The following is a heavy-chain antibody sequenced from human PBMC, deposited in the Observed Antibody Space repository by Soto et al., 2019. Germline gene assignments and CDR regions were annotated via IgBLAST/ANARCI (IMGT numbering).Heavy chain of an antibody. CDR2: INAGNGDT. D-gene: IGHD6-19*01. CDR3: ARGGPSD. Sequence: QVPLVQSGAEVKKPGASVKVSCKASGYTFTSYAVHWVRQAPGQRPEWMGWINAGNGDTQYSQKFQGRVTITRDTAATTAYMELRSLRSEDSAVYYCARGGPSDWGQGTLVTVSS. V-gene: IGHV1-3*01. J-gene: IGHJ4*02. CDR1: GYTFTSYA.